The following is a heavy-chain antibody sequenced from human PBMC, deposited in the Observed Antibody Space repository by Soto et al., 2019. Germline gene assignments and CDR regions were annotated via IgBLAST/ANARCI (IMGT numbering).Heavy chain of an antibody. CDR1: GFSLSTSGVG. CDR3: ARRPAYDISTGYYPFDY. CDR2: IYWDDGK. V-gene: IGHV2-5*02. J-gene: IGHJ4*02. D-gene: IGHD3-9*01. Sequence: SGPTLVNPTQTLTLTCTFSGFSLSTSGVGVAWIRQPPGKALEWLALIYWDDGKRYSPSLKTRLNITKDTSKNQVVLTLTNVDPVDTATYYCARRPAYDISTGYYPFDYWGQGSLVT.